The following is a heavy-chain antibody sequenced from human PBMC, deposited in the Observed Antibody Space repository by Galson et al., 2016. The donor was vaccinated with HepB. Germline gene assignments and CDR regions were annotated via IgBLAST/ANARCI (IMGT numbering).Heavy chain of an antibody. J-gene: IGHJ4*01. CDR3: VKDSVVVPAAPDY. V-gene: IGHV3-9*01. D-gene: IGHD2-2*01. CDR1: GFTFDDYA. CDR2: ISWNSETK. Sequence: SLRLSCAASGFTFDDYAMHWVRQSPGKGLEWVSGISWNSETKGYAGSVKGRFTISRDNAKSSLYLQMNSLRPDDTALYFCVKDSVVVPAAPDYWGQGTLVTVSS.